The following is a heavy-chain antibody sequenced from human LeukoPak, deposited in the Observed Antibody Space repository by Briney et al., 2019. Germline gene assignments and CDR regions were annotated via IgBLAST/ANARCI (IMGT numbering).Heavy chain of an antibody. J-gene: IGHJ2*01. CDR3: ARRCCSSTSCYTGLWYFDL. CDR2: IYHSGST. CDR1: GGSISSYY. V-gene: IGHV4-59*01. D-gene: IGHD2-2*02. Sequence: SETLSLTCTVSGGSISSYYWSWIRQPPGKGLEWIGYIYHSGSTNYNPSLKSRVTISVDTSKNQFSLKLSSVTAADTAVYYCARRCCSSTSCYTGLWYFDLWGRGTLVTVSS.